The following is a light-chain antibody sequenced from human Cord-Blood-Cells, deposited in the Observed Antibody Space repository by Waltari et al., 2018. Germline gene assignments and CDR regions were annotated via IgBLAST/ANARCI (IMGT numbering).Light chain of an antibody. V-gene: IGKV3-15*01. CDR1: QSVSSN. CDR3: QQYNNCPWT. J-gene: IGKJ1*01. CDR2: AAS. Sequence: DIVMTKSPATLSVSPGERANLPCRASQSVSSNLAWYQQKPGQAPRLLIYAASTRATGIPSRFSGSGSGTEFTLTISSLQSEDFATYYCQQYNNCPWTFGQGTKVEIK.